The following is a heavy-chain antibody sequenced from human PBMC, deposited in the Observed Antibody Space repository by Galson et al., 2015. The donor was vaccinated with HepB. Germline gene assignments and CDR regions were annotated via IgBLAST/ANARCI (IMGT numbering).Heavy chain of an antibody. Sequence: SVKVSCKASGYSFTSYAVHWVRQAPGQRLEWMGWISSGYGNTKYSQNFQGRVTISRDTSATTVYMELSSLRSEDTAVYYCARDQEDGYKPLDNWGQGTLVTVSS. CDR3: ARDQEDGYKPLDN. CDR2: ISSGYGNT. CDR1: GYSFTSYA. J-gene: IGHJ4*02. V-gene: IGHV1-3*01. D-gene: IGHD5-24*01.